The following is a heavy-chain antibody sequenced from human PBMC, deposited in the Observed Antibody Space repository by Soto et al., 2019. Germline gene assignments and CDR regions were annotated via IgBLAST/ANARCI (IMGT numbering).Heavy chain of an antibody. J-gene: IGHJ4*02. CDR1: GFTFSSYA. V-gene: IGHV3-23*01. CDR2: ISGSGGST. Sequence: VQLLECGGGLVQPGGSLRLSCAASGFTFSSYAMSWVRQAPGKGLEWVSAISGSGGSTYYADSVKGRFTISRDNSKNTLYLQMNSLRAEDTAVYYCAKAPYYYDSSGYIHWDQGTLVIVSS. D-gene: IGHD3-22*01. CDR3: AKAPYYYDSSGYIH.